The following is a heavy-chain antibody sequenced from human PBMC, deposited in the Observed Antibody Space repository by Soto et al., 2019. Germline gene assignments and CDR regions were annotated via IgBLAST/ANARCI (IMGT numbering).Heavy chain of an antibody. V-gene: IGHV1-18*04. Sequence: QVQLLQSGAEVKKTGASVKLSCKASGYTFTSYGISWVRQAPGQGLEWMGWISIYNGNTNYAQNLQGRVTMSTDTPTSTAYMELRRLISDDPPMYSCARAPPPRYNWSAPWGQGPLVTVSS. CDR3: ARAPPPRYNWSAP. J-gene: IGHJ5*02. CDR2: ISIYNGNT. CDR1: GYTFTSYG.